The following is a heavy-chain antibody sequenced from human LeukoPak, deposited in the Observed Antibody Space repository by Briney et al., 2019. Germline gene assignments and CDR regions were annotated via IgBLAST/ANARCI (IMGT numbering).Heavy chain of an antibody. Sequence: PGGSLRLSCTASGFTFGDYSMNWVRQAPGKGLEWVSSITTSSTYTFYADSVKGRFTISRDNAKNSLYLQMNSLRAEDTAVYYCASRRTVTTWMTYYYYYYMDVWGKGTTVTVSS. J-gene: IGHJ6*03. CDR2: ITTSSTYT. CDR1: GFTFGDYS. V-gene: IGHV3-21*01. CDR3: ASRRTVTTWMTYYYYYYMDV. D-gene: IGHD4-17*01.